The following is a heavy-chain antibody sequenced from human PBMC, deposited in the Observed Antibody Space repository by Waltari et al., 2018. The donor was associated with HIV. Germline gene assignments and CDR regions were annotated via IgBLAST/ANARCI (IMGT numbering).Heavy chain of an antibody. CDR1: CYTFTGYV. CDR2: SDRNSCVT. J-gene: IGHJ4*02. V-gene: IGHV1-2*02. Sequence: QLQLVQSVAEVKKPRACAQASCRAYCYTFTGYVLHGVRQAPGQGLEWMVWSDRNSCVTIFSQKVQGRATMTRDTSINTGYRELTRRGSNDTAVYYCARDWGDPFFDSWGQGALVTVSS. CDR3: ARDWGDPFFDS. D-gene: IGHD7-27*01.